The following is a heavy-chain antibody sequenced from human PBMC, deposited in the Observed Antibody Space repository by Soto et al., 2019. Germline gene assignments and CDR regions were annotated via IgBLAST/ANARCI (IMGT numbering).Heavy chain of an antibody. CDR2: MHHVGST. D-gene: IGHD5-12*01. Sequence: ETLSLTFDVPGGSFTNNDWWSCVRQPPGEGLEWIGEMHHVGSTKYNPSLKSRVTMSVDTSKNHFFLKLNSVTAADTAVYYCTKNSAYALDYWGQGTLVTVSS. J-gene: IGHJ4*02. V-gene: IGHV4-4*02. CDR3: TKNSAYALDY. CDR1: GGSFTNNDW.